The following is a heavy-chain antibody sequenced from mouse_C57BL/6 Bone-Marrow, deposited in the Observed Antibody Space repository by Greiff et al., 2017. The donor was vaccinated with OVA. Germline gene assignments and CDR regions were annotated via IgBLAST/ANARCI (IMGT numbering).Heavy chain of an antibody. D-gene: IGHD1-1*01. V-gene: IGHV1-69*01. J-gene: IGHJ2*01. CDR1: GYTFTSYW. CDR2: IDPSDSYT. CDR3: ANYYYGSSY. Sequence: QVQLQQPGAELVMPGASVKLSCKASGYTFTSYWMHWVKQRPGQGLEWIGEIDPSDSYTNYNQKFKGKSTLTVDKSSSTAYMQLSSLTSEDSAVYYCANYYYGSSYWGQGTTLTVSS.